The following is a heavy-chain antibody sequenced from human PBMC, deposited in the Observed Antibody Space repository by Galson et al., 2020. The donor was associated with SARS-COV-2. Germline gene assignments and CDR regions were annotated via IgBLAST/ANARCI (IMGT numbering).Heavy chain of an antibody. Sequence: GGSLRLSCAASGFPFSSYVLSWVRQAPGRGLEWVSGVSGSGGSTYYADSVRGRFTISRDSSRNTLYLQMKSLRADDTAVYYCAAGAVAGTGYWGQGTLVTVSS. CDR3: AAGAVAGTGY. CDR2: VSGSGGST. J-gene: IGHJ4*02. V-gene: IGHV3-23*01. D-gene: IGHD6-19*01. CDR1: GFPFSSYV.